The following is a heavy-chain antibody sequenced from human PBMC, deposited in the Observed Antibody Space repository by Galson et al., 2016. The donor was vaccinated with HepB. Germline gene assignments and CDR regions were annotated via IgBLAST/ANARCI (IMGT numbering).Heavy chain of an antibody. CDR2: ISSSSATL. CDR3: ARELQLLPSLGY. D-gene: IGHD5-18*01. V-gene: IGHV3-48*01. CDR1: GFTLSSYN. J-gene: IGHJ4*02. Sequence: CAASGFTLSSYNMNWVRQAPGKGLEWVSYISSSSATLYYADSVKGRFTISRDNAKNSLYLQMKSLRAEDTAVYYCARELQLLPSLGYWGQGTLVTVSS.